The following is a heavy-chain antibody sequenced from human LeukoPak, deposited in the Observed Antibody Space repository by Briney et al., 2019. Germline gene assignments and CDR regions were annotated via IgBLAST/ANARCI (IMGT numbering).Heavy chain of an antibody. CDR1: GFTFSSYG. CDR3: AATPDYFNY. CDR2: ISFDGSNK. J-gene: IGHJ4*02. Sequence: QPGRSLRLSCAASGFTFSSYGMRWVRQAPGKGLEWVTVISFDGSNKYYADSVKGRFTISRDNSKNTLYLQMNSLRAEDTAVYYCAATPDYFNYWGQGTLVTVSS. D-gene: IGHD5-12*01. V-gene: IGHV3-30*03.